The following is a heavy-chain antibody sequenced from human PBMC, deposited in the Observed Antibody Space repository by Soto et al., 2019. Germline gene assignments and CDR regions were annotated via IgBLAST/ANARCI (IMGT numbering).Heavy chain of an antibody. CDR1: GASISTFS. Sequence: ETLSLTCTVSGASISTFSWSWIRQPPGKGLEWIGYINYSGSTNYNPSLKSRVTISVDTSKNKFSLKLTSVTAADTAVYYCARDSIMWGFDYWGQGTLVTVSS. CDR3: ARDSIMWGFDY. J-gene: IGHJ4*02. CDR2: INYSGST. V-gene: IGHV4-59*01. D-gene: IGHD3-16*01.